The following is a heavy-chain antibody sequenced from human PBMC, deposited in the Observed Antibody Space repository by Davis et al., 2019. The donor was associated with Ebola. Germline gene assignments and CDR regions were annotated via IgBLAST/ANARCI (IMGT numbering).Heavy chain of an antibody. CDR3: ARIEAYGAGNYFEY. D-gene: IGHD3-10*01. CDR2: ITTSSSYV. J-gene: IGHJ4*02. CDR1: GFTFSDYY. Sequence: GGSLRLSCAASGFTFSDYYMNWIRQAPGKGLEWVSYITTSSSYVKYADSVKGRFTVSRDTSTVYLQMNYLRVEDTAVYYCARIEAYGAGNYFEYWGQGTLVTISS. V-gene: IGHV3-11*03.